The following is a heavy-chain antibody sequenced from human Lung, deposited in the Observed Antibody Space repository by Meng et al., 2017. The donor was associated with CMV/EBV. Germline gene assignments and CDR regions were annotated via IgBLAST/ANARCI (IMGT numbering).Heavy chain of an antibody. CDR2: IYTGGIRSDGDT. D-gene: IGHD5-12*01. Sequence: GESLKISCAASGFSVSSNYMGWVRQAPGRGLEWVSVIYTGGIRSDGDTDYVDSAKGRFTISRDKSENTLYLQMDNLRPEDTAVYYCARREMYGYKEALYTFNIWGQGXRVTVSS. CDR3: ARREMYGYKEALYTFNI. V-gene: IGHV3-66*02. J-gene: IGHJ3*02. CDR1: GFSVSSNY.